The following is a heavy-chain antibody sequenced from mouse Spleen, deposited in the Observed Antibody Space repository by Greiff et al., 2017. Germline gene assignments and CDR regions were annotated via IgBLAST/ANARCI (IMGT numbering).Heavy chain of an antibody. D-gene: IGHD1-1*01. CDR1: GYTFTSYW. Sequence: QVQLQQPGAELVKPGASVKMSCKASGYTFTSYWITWVKQRPGQGLEWIGDIYPGSGSTNYNEKFKSKATLTVDTSSSTAYMQLSSLTSEDSAVYYCARSQFITTVVETYYYAMDYWGQGTSVTVSS. J-gene: IGHJ4*01. CDR3: ARSQFITTVVETYYYAMDY. CDR2: IYPGSGST. V-gene: IGHV1-55*01.